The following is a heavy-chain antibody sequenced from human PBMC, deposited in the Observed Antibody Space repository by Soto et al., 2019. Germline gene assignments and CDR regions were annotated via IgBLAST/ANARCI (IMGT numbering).Heavy chain of an antibody. V-gene: IGHV1-69*04. Sequence: GASVKVSCKASGGTFSSYTISWVRQAPGQGLEWMGRIIPILGIANYAQKFQGRVTITADKSTSTAYMELSSLRSEDTAVYYCAREYYDFWSGYRAYYYYMDFPGKGTTVTVSS. CDR3: AREYYDFWSGYRAYYYYMDF. CDR1: GGTFSSYT. J-gene: IGHJ6*03. CDR2: IIPILGIA. D-gene: IGHD3-3*01.